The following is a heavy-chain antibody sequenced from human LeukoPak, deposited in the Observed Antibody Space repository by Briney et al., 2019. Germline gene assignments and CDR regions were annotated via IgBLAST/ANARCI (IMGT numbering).Heavy chain of an antibody. CDR2: IYTSGST. CDR3: ARGKPQDSTTVESPYYFDY. V-gene: IGHV4-61*09. D-gene: IGHD4-23*01. Sequence: SQTLSLTCTVSGGSISSGSYYWSWIRQPAGKGLEWIGHIYTSGSTNYNPSLKSRVTISVDTSKNQFSLKLSSVTAADTAVYYCARGKPQDSTTVESPYYFDYWGQGTLVTVSS. CDR1: GGSISSGSYY. J-gene: IGHJ4*02.